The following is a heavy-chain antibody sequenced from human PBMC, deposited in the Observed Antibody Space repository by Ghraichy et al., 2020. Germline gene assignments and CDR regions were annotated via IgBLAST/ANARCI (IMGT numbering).Heavy chain of an antibody. CDR2: IKSDGSST. V-gene: IGHV3-74*01. J-gene: IGHJ4*02. CDR1: GFTLSNYW. Sequence: GGSLRLSCTASGFTLSNYWMHWVRQAPGKGLVWVSRIKSDGSSTTYADSVKGRFTISRDNARTTLYLQMNSLRAEDTGVYYCAREYCSGGRCFFGTGGSHFDYWGQGTLVTVSS. D-gene: IGHD2-15*01. CDR3: AREYCSGGRCFFGTGGSHFDY.